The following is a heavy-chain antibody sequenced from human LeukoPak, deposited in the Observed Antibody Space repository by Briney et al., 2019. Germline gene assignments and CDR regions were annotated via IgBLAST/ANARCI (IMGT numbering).Heavy chain of an antibody. Sequence: SETLSLTCAVYGGSFSGYYWSWIRQPPGKGLEWIGEINHSGSTNYNPSLKSRVTISVDTSKNQFSLKLSSVTAADTAVYYCARGHLLYNWFDPWGQGTLVTVSS. CDR3: ARGHLLYNWFDP. J-gene: IGHJ5*02. D-gene: IGHD2-2*01. CDR2: INHSGST. CDR1: GGSFSGYY. V-gene: IGHV4-34*01.